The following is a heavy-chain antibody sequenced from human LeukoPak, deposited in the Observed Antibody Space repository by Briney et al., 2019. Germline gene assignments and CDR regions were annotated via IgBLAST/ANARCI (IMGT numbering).Heavy chain of an antibody. CDR1: GFTFSSYA. V-gene: IGHV3-30-3*01. CDR3: TPDSITMIDDAFDI. CDR2: ISYDGSNK. D-gene: IGHD3-22*01. J-gene: IGHJ3*02. Sequence: PGGSLRLSCAASGFTFSSYAMHWVRQAPGKGLEWVAVISYDGSNKYYADSVKGRFTISRDNSKNTLYLQMNSLKTEDTAVYYCTPDSITMIDDAFDIWGQGTMVTVSS.